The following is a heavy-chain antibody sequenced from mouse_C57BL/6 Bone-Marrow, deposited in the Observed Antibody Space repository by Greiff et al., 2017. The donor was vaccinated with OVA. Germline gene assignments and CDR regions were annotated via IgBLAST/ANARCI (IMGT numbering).Heavy chain of an antibody. D-gene: IGHD2-4*01. CDR1: GYTFTGYW. J-gene: IGHJ4*01. CDR2: ILPGSGST. V-gene: IGHV1-9*01. CDR3: ARERGYYDYDGYAMDY. Sequence: QVQLQQSGAELLKPGASVKLSCKATGYTFTGYWIEWVKQRPGHGLEWIGEILPGSGSTNYNEKFKGKATFTADTSSNTAYMQLSSLTTEDSAIYYCARERGYYDYDGYAMDYWGQGTSVTVSS.